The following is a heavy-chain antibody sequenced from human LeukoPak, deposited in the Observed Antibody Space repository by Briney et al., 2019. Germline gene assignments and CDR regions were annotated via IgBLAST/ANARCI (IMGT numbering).Heavy chain of an antibody. Sequence: GGSLRLSCAASGFTFSRYAMSWVRQAPGKGLEWVSAISGSGGSTYYADSVKGRFTISRDNSKNTLYLQMNSLRAEDTAVYYCAKDLGGLYYYYYGMDVWGQGTTVTVSS. CDR2: ISGSGGST. CDR3: AKDLGGLYYYYYGMDV. J-gene: IGHJ6*02. CDR1: GFTFSRYA. D-gene: IGHD3-16*01. V-gene: IGHV3-23*01.